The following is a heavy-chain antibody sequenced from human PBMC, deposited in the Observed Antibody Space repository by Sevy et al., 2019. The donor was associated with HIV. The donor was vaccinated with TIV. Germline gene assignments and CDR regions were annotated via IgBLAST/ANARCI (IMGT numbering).Heavy chain of an antibody. CDR1: GGTFSSYA. V-gene: IGHV1-69*13. Sequence: ASVKVSCKASGGTFSSYAIHWVRQAPGQGLEWMGGIIPIFGTTNYAQKFQGRVTITADESTSTSNMELSSLRSEDTAVYYCARGVTMIRGGGYYFDHWGQGTLVTVSS. CDR2: IIPIFGTT. CDR3: ARGVTMIRGGGYYFDH. D-gene: IGHD3-22*01. J-gene: IGHJ4*02.